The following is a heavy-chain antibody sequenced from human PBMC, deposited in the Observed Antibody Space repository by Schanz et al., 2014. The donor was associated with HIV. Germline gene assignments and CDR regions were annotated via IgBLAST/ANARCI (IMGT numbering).Heavy chain of an antibody. V-gene: IGHV3-23*01. Sequence: EVQVLESGGDLVQPGGSLRLSCAASGLTLSSYGMSWVRQAPGKGLEWVSSSSGGSGSTFYADSVKGRFTISRVNSKNTLYLQMNSLRAEDTAIYYCAKTSITLGMDVWGQGTTVTVS. CDR1: GLTLSSYG. CDR2: SSGGSGST. D-gene: IGHD1-20*01. J-gene: IGHJ6*02. CDR3: AKTSITLGMDV.